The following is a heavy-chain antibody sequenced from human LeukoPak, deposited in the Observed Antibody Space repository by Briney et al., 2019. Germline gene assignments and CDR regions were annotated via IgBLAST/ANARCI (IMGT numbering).Heavy chain of an antibody. CDR3: ARNPGPGTLDN. CDR2: ISSSGGHT. V-gene: IGHV3-11*06. CDR1: GFTFNDYY. Sequence: GGSLRLSCAASGFTFNDYYMSWIRQAPGKGLEWVSFISSSGGHTNYADSVKGRFTISRDNAKNSLYLQMSSLRAEDTAVYYCARNPGPGTLDNWGQGTLVTVSS. J-gene: IGHJ4*02. D-gene: IGHD6-13*01.